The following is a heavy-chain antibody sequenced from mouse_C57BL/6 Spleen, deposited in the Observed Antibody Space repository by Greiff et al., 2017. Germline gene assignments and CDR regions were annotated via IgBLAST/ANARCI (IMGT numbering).Heavy chain of an antibody. CDR2: INPSNGGT. J-gene: IGHJ1*03. D-gene: IGHD2-3*01. CDR3: ARTDGYHPLYWYFDV. V-gene: IGHV1-53*01. CDR1: GYTFTSYW. Sequence: QVQLQQPGTELVKPGASVKLSCKASGYTFTSYWMHWVKQRPGQGLEWIGNINPSNGGTNYNEKFKSKATLTVDRSSSTAYMQRSSLTSEDSAVYYCARTDGYHPLYWYFDVWGTGTTVTVSS.